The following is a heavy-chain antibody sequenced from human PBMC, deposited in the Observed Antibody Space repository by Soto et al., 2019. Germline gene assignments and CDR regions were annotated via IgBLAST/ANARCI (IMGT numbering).Heavy chain of an antibody. CDR3: ARSRFGGAVAGSECDY. D-gene: IGHD6-19*01. CDR1: GFSFSDSW. J-gene: IGHJ4*02. Sequence: GGSLRLSCAASGFSFSDSWMDWVRQAPGKGPEWVANIKEDGSEKNYVDSVKGRFTISRDNAKNSLYLQMNSLRAEDTAVYYCARSRFGGAVAGSECDYWGQGTLVTVSS. CDR2: IKEDGSEK. V-gene: IGHV3-7*01.